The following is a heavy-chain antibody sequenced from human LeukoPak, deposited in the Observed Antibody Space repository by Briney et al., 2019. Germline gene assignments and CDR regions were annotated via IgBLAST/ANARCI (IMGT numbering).Heavy chain of an antibody. CDR1: GFTFSSYS. CDR2: ISSSSTYI. Sequence: PGGSLRLSCAASGFTFSSYSMNWVRQAPGKGLEWVSCISSSSTYIYYADSVKGRFTISRDNAKNSLYLQMNSLRAEDTAVYYCARWGMTTMATLPFDYWGQGSLVTVSA. V-gene: IGHV3-21*01. D-gene: IGHD4-4*01. CDR3: ARWGMTTMATLPFDY. J-gene: IGHJ4*02.